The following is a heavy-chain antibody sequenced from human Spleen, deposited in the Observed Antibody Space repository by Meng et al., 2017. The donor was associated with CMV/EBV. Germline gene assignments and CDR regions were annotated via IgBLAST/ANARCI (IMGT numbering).Heavy chain of an antibody. CDR2: INPNSGGT. CDR3: ARELEQQLSGMDV. Sequence: ASVKVSCKASGYTFTGYYIHWVRQAPGQGLEWMGWINPNSGGTNYALKFQGRVTMTRDTSISTAYMELSRLRFDDTAVYYCARELEQQLSGMDVWGQGTTVTVSS. V-gene: IGHV1-2*02. D-gene: IGHD1/OR15-1a*01. J-gene: IGHJ6*02. CDR1: GYTFTGYY.